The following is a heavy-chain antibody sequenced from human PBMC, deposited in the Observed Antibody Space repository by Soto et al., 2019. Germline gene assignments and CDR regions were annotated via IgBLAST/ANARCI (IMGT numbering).Heavy chain of an antibody. Sequence: SETLSLTCAVSGASISGSYYYWAWLRQSPGKGPEWIGSVFYTGFTSYNPSLESCVSVSVDTSKSQFSLKLSAVTAADTAVYYCATSQKGYNWNYFDHWGQGALVTVSS. CDR1: GASISGSYYY. CDR2: VFYTGFT. J-gene: IGHJ4*02. CDR3: ATSQKGYNWNYFDH. V-gene: IGHV4-39*01. D-gene: IGHD1-20*01.